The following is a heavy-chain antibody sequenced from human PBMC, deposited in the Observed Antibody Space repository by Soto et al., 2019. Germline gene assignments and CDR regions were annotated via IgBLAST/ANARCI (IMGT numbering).Heavy chain of an antibody. J-gene: IGHJ6*02. V-gene: IGHV1-69*13. D-gene: IGHD2-21*02. CDR1: GGTFSSYA. Sequence: ASVKVSCKASGGTFSSYAISWVRQAPGQGLEWMGGIIPIFGTANYAQKFQGRVTITADESTSTAYMELSSLRSEDTAVYYCASRFRSPHNCGGDCRKANYYYYGMDVWGQGTTVTVSS. CDR3: ASRFRSPHNCGGDCRKANYYYYGMDV. CDR2: IIPIFGTA.